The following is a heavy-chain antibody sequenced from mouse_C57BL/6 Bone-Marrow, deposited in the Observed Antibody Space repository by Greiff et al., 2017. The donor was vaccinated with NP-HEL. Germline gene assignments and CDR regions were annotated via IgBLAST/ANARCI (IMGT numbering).Heavy chain of an antibody. J-gene: IGHJ1*03. Sequence: EVHLVESGGGLVQPGGSLSLSCAASGFTFTDYYMSWVRQPPGKALEWLGFIRNKANGYTTEYSASVKGRFTISRDNSQSILYLQMNALRAEDSATYYCARSDDGYYPYWYFDVWGTGTTVTVSS. CDR2: IRNKANGYTT. CDR3: ARSDDGYYPYWYFDV. V-gene: IGHV7-3*01. CDR1: GFTFTDYY. D-gene: IGHD2-3*01.